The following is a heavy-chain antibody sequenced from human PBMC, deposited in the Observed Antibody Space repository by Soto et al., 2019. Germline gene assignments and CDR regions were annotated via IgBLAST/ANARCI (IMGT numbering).Heavy chain of an antibody. CDR3: ASRQLWAFRDWYFDL. V-gene: IGHV4-39*01. CDR2: IYYSGST. CDR1: GGSISSSSYY. Sequence: QLQLQESGPGLVKPSETLSLTCTVSGGSISSSSYYWGWIRQPPGKGLEWIVSIYYSGSTYYNPSLKSRVTISVDTSKNQFSLKLSSVTAADTAVYYCASRQLWAFRDWYFDLWGRGTLVTVSS. J-gene: IGHJ2*01. D-gene: IGHD5-18*01.